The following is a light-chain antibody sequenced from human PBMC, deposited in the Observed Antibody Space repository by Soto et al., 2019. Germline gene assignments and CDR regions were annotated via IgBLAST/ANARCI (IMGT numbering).Light chain of an antibody. CDR1: TGAVTSGNY. Sequence: QTVVTQEPSLTVSPGGTVTLTCASSTGAVTSGNYPSWFQQKPGQTPRTLLYTTNSRHSWTPSRFSGSLLGGKASLTLSGVQREDEAGQYCLLYYGGAQLVFGGGT. V-gene: IGLV7-43*01. CDR3: LLYYGGAQLV. CDR2: TTN. J-gene: IGLJ3*02.